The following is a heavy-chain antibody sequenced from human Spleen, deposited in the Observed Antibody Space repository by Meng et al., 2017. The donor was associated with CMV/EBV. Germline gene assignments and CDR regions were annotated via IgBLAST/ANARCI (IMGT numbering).Heavy chain of an antibody. CDR1: GFTFSSYA. CDR3: AKDLEYYYDSSGYYGGHYFDY. CDR2: IYSGGSST. J-gene: IGHJ4*02. D-gene: IGHD3-22*01. Sequence: GESLKISCAASGFTFSSYAMSWVRQAPGKGLEWVSVIYSGGSSTYDADSVKGRFTISRDNSKNTLYLQMNSLRAEDTAVYYWAKDLEYYYDSSGYYGGHYFDYWGQGTLVTVSS. V-gene: IGHV3-23*03.